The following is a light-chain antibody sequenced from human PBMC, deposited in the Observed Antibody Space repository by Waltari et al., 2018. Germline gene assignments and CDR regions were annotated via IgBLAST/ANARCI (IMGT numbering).Light chain of an antibody. CDR3: GTWDSSLSAV. J-gene: IGLJ3*02. V-gene: IGLV1-51*01. CDR1: SSNIGTNT. CDR2: DNN. Sequence: QSVLTQPPSVSAAPGQKVTISCSGSSSNIGTNTVSWYQQLPGTAPKLLIYDNNKRPSGIPDRFSGSKSGTSATLGITGLQTGDEADYYCGTWDSSLSAVFGGGTKLTVL.